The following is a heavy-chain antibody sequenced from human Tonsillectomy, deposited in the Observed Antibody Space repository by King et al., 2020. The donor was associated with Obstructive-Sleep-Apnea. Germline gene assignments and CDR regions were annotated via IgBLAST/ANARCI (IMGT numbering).Heavy chain of an antibody. D-gene: IGHD2-21*02. Sequence: VQLVQSGAEVKKPGESLKISCKGSGYSFTSYWIGWVRQMPGKGLEWMGILYPADSDTRYSPSFQGHVTISADKSISTAYLQWSSLKASDTAMYYCVVADCGGACFSRIDYWGQGTLVTVSS. CDR1: GYSFTSYW. CDR2: LYPADSDT. CDR3: VVADCGGACFSRIDY. J-gene: IGHJ4*02. V-gene: IGHV5-51*01.